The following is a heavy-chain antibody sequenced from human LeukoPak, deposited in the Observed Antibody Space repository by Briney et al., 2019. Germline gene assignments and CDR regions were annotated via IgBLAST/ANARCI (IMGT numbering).Heavy chain of an antibody. V-gene: IGHV3-23*01. J-gene: IGHJ6*02. CDR1: GFTFSSYA. CDR3: AMATRNYYYYGMDV. CDR2: ISGSGGST. D-gene: IGHD5-12*01. Sequence: GGSLRLSCAASGFTFSSYAMSWVRQAPGKGLEWVSAISGSGGSTYYADSVKGRFTISRDNSKNTLYLQMNSLRAEDTAVYYCAMATRNYYYYGMDVWGQGTTVTVSS.